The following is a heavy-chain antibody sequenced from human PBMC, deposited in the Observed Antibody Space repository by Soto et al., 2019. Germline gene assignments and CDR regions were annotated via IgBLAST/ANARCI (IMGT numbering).Heavy chain of an antibody. CDR1: SFSISSGYY. CDR2: IYHSGTT. Sequence: SETLSLTCAVSSFSISSGYYWGWVRQPPGKGLEWIGSIYHSGTTNYSPSLKSRVTISIDTSKNQFSLTLRSVTAADAAVYYCASCVSNDCHNPWGLQLFDLWGQGSLVTVSS. V-gene: IGHV4-38-2*01. D-gene: IGHD4-4*01. J-gene: IGHJ4*02. CDR3: ASCVSNDCHNPWGLQLFDL.